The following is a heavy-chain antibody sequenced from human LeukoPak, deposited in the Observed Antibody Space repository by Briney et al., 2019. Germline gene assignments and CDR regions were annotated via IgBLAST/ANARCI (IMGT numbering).Heavy chain of an antibody. V-gene: IGHV6-1*01. Sequence: SQTLSLTCAISGDSVSSNSAAWNWSRQSPSRGLEWLGRTYYRSKWYNDYAVSVKSRITINPDTSKNQFSLQLNSVTPEDTAVYYCARGKILVVPAATPSILYYFDYWGQGTLVTLSS. D-gene: IGHD2-2*01. CDR2: TYYRSKWYN. J-gene: IGHJ4*02. CDR1: GDSVSSNSAA. CDR3: ARGKILVVPAATPSILYYFDY.